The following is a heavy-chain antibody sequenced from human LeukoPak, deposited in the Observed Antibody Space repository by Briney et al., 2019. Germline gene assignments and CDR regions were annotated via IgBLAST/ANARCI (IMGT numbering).Heavy chain of an antibody. V-gene: IGHV4-39*01. Sequence: AETLSLTCSVWGRSLGSITDYWGWIRQPPGKGLDWILTTYYSGKTSSNPSLKSRVTISVDTSKNQSHLEVNSVTAADTAVYYCARHKPAWSYGVVEYWGQGTLVIVSS. CDR2: TYYSGKT. CDR3: ARHKPAWSYGVVEY. J-gene: IGHJ4*02. CDR1: GRSLGSITDY. D-gene: IGHD3-16*01.